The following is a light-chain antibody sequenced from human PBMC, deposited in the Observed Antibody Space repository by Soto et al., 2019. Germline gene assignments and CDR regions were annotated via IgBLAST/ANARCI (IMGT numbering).Light chain of an antibody. Sequence: EIVMAQSPATLSGYTVERRTVGCGASQSITSSLAWYQQKPGQTPRLLIYGASTRATGIPPRFSGSGSGTEFTLTISSLQPEDSAVYYCQQRHMWPITFGQGTRLEI. CDR3: QQRHMWPIT. CDR1: QSITSS. V-gene: IGKV3-15*01. CDR2: GAS. J-gene: IGKJ5*01.